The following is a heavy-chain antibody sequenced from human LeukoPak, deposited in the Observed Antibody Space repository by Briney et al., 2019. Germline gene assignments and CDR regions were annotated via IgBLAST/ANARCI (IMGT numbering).Heavy chain of an antibody. D-gene: IGHD5/OR15-5a*01. CDR2: INPNSGGT. CDR3: ATARDRNSVYSSLDY. Sequence: ASVKVSCEASGYIFTGYYMHWVRQAPGQGLEWMGRINPNSGGTNYAQKFQGRVTMTRDTSISTAYMDLSSLRSDDTAVYYCATARDRNSVYSSLDYWGQGSLVTVSS. CDR1: GYIFTGYY. V-gene: IGHV1-2*06. J-gene: IGHJ4*02.